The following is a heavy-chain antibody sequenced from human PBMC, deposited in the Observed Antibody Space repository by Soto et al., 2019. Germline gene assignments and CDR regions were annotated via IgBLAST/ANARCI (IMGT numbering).Heavy chain of an antibody. J-gene: IGHJ4*02. V-gene: IGHV3-33*06. CDR1: GFTFSSYA. CDR2: IWYDGSNK. Sequence: PGGSLRLCCAASGFTFSSYAIHCVRQAPGKGLEWVAVIWYDGSNKYYADSVKGRFTISRDNSKNTLYLQMDSLRAEDTAVYYCAKPYSSGPGYLDYWGQGTLVTVSS. CDR3: AKPYSSGPGYLDY. D-gene: IGHD6-19*01.